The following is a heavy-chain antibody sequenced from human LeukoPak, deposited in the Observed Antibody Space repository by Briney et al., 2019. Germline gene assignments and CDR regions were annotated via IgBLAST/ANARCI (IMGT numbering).Heavy chain of an antibody. Sequence: GASVKVSCKTSGYTFSRHYIHWVRQAPGQGLEWLGIINTCGATTRYGQNFKGRVTATRDTSTSTVYMEMSSLNSEDTAVYYCARGLESSGWYGMDVWGQGTTIIVSS. CDR3: ARGLESSGWYGMDV. V-gene: IGHV1-46*01. J-gene: IGHJ6*02. D-gene: IGHD6-19*01. CDR2: INTCGATT. CDR1: GYTFSRHY.